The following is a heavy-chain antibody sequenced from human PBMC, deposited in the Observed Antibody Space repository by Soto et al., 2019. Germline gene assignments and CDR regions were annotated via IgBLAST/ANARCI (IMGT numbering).Heavy chain of an antibody. D-gene: IGHD1-7*01. Sequence: QVQLVQSGAEVKKPGASVKVSCKASGYTFTSYDINWVRQATGQGLEWMGWMNPNSGNTGYAQKFQGRVTMTRNNTISTAYMELSSLRSEDTAVYYCAGGHLLSDNWNSIYSFDYWGQGTLVTVSS. CDR3: AGGHLLSDNWNSIYSFDY. V-gene: IGHV1-8*01. CDR1: GYTFTSYD. J-gene: IGHJ4*02. CDR2: MNPNSGNT.